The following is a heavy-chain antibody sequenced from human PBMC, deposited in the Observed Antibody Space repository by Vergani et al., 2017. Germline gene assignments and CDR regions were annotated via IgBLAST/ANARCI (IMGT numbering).Heavy chain of an antibody. J-gene: IGHJ4*02. D-gene: IGHD4-17*01. CDR1: GFTFSSYA. CDR2: IIGSGGST. V-gene: IGHV3-23*04. Sequence: EVHLEESGGGLVQPGGSLRLSCAASGFTFSSYAMSWVGQAPGRGLEWVSAIIGSGGSTYYADSVKGRFTISRDNSKNPLYLKMNCLRAEDTAVYYCAERPLTTVTTNDYWSQGRLVSVSS. CDR3: AERPLTTVTTNDY.